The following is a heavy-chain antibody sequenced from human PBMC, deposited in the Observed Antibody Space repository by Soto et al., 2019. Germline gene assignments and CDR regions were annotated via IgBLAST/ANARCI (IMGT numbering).Heavy chain of an antibody. J-gene: IGHJ6*02. D-gene: IGHD6-13*01. V-gene: IGHV4-61*01. CDR1: GGSVSSGSYY. Sequence: SETLSLTCTVSGGSVSSGSYYWSWIRQPPGKGLEWIGYIYYSGSTNYNPSLKSRVTISVDTSKNQFSLKLSSVTAADTAVYYCARDWGSKAAAASYYSYSGMDVWGQGTTVTVSS. CDR2: IYYSGST. CDR3: ARDWGSKAAAASYYSYSGMDV.